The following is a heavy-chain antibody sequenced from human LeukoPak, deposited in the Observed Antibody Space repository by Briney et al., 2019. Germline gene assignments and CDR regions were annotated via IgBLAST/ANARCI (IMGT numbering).Heavy chain of an antibody. D-gene: IGHD2-21*02. J-gene: IGHJ4*02. CDR3: AASSDGGNSVDFDS. V-gene: IGHV3-23*01. Sequence: GGSLRLSCAASGFTFSSYAMSWVRPAPGKGRVWVSAISGSGGSTYYADSVRGRFTISRDNSKNTLDLQMNSLRAEDTAVYCCAASSDGGNSVDFDSWGQGTLVTVSS. CDR2: ISGSGGST. CDR1: GFTFSSYA.